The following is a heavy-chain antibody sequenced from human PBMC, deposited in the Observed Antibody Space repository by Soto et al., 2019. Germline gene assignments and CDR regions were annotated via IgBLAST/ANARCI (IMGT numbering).Heavy chain of an antibody. CDR3: ARRGSSSSGDYYYYGMDV. D-gene: IGHD6-6*01. CDR1: GGTFSSYA. J-gene: IGHJ6*02. Sequence: ASVKVSCKASGGTFSSYAISWVRQAPGQGLEWMGGIIPIFGTANYAQKFQGRVTITADESTSTAYMELSSLRSEDTAVYYCARRGSSSSGDYYYYGMDVWRQGTTVTVSS. CDR2: IIPIFGTA. V-gene: IGHV1-69*13.